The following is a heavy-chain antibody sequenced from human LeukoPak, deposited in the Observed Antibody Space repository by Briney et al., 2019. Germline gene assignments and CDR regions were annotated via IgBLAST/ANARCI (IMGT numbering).Heavy chain of an antibody. Sequence: ASVKVSCKASGYTFTSYAMNWVRQAPGQGLEWMGWINTNTGNPTYAQGFTGRFVFSLDTSVSTAYLQISSLKAEDTAVYYCARVGGITMIVVLITDAFDIWGQGTMVTVSS. V-gene: IGHV7-4-1*02. CDR3: ARVGGITMIVVLITDAFDI. CDR1: GYTFTSYA. D-gene: IGHD3-22*01. J-gene: IGHJ3*02. CDR2: INTNTGNP.